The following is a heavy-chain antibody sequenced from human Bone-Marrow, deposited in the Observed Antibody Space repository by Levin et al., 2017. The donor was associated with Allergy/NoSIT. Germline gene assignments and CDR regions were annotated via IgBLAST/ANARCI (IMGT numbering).Heavy chain of an antibody. CDR2: IYYSGST. CDR1: GGSISSSSYY. Sequence: LSQTLSLTCTVSGGSISSSSYYWGWLRQPPGKGLEWIGSIYYSGSTYYNPSLKSRVTISVDTSKNQFSLKLSSVTAADTAVYYCASRNYGGNPRFDYWGQGTLVTVSS. V-gene: IGHV4-39*01. J-gene: IGHJ4*02. D-gene: IGHD4-23*01. CDR3: ASRNYGGNPRFDY.